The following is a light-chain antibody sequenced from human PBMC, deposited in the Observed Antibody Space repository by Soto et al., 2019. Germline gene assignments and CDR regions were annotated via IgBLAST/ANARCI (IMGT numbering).Light chain of an antibody. CDR3: QQYNNWPPSWT. Sequence: EIVMTQSPATLSVSPGERATLSCRASQSVSSNLAWYQQKPGQAPRLLIYDTSTRATGISARFSGSGSGTDCTLTSSGLQSEDFAVYYCQQYNNWPPSWTFGQGTKVDIK. V-gene: IGKV3-15*01. J-gene: IGKJ1*01. CDR2: DTS. CDR1: QSVSSN.